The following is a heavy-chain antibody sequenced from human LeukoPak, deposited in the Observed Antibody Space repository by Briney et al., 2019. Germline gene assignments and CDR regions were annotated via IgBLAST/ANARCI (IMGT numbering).Heavy chain of an antibody. CDR2: IYYSGST. CDR3: ASTGGSYYLFDY. Sequence: PSDTLSLACTVSAASISNYYWSWLRQPPGKGLEGIGFIYYSGSTSYNPCLKSRVTISVDTSKNQFSLKLSSVTAADTAVYYCASTGGSYYLFDYWGQGTLVTVSS. V-gene: IGHV4-59*08. CDR1: AASISNYY. D-gene: IGHD1-26*01. J-gene: IGHJ4*02.